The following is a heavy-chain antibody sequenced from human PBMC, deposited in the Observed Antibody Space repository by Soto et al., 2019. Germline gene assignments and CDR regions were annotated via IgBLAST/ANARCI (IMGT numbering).Heavy chain of an antibody. CDR1: GVTFSSYA. Sequence: EVQLLESGGGLVQPGGSLRLSCAASGVTFSSYAMSWVRQAPGKGLEWVSAISGSGGSTYYADSVKGRFTISRDNSKNTLYLQMNSLRAEDTAVYYCAKQYDYGDDRYYGMDGWGQGTTVTVSS. V-gene: IGHV3-23*01. CDR2: ISGSGGST. D-gene: IGHD4-17*01. CDR3: AKQYDYGDDRYYGMDG. J-gene: IGHJ6*02.